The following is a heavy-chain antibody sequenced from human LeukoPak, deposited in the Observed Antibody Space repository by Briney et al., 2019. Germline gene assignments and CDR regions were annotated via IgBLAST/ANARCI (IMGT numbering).Heavy chain of an antibody. CDR1: GDSISSGDYS. CDR3: ARGAYDVLTGTHYNWCDP. V-gene: IGHV4-30-2*01. CDR2: IFHSGNS. Sequence: SQTLSLTCAVSGDSISSGDYSWSWLRQPSGKGLEWIGYIFHSGNSYYNPSLKSRVTISVDKSKNQFSLRLTSVTAADSAVYYCARGAYDVLTGTHYNWCDPWGQGTLVIVSS. D-gene: IGHD3-9*01. J-gene: IGHJ5*02.